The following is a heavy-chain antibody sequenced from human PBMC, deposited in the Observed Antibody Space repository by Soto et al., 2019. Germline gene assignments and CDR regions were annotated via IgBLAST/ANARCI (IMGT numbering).Heavy chain of an antibody. V-gene: IGHV1-69*01. Sequence: QVQLVQSGAEVKKPGSSVKVSCKASGGTFSSYAISWVRQAPGQGLEWMGGIIPIFGTANYAQKFQGRVTITADESTSTAYMELSSLRSEDTAVYYCARAPSGCSSTSCYSGSSYWGQGTLFTVS. D-gene: IGHD2-2*01. J-gene: IGHJ4*02. CDR2: IIPIFGTA. CDR3: ARAPSGCSSTSCYSGSSY. CDR1: GGTFSSYA.